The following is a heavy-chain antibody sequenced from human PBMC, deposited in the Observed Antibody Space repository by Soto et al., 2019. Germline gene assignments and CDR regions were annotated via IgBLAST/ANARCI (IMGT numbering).Heavy chain of an antibody. Sequence: SETLSLTCTVSGGSISSGDYYWSWIRQPPGKGLEWIGYIYYSGSTYYNPSLKSRVTISVDTSKNQFSLKLSSVTAADTAVYYCARVDTAMTSFDYWGQGTLVTVSS. V-gene: IGHV4-30-4*01. J-gene: IGHJ4*02. CDR1: GGSISSGDYY. CDR2: IYYSGST. CDR3: ARVDTAMTSFDY. D-gene: IGHD5-18*01.